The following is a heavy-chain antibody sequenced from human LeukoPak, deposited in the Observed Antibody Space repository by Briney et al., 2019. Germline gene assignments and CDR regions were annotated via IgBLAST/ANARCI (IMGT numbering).Heavy chain of an antibody. J-gene: IGHJ4*02. CDR2: ISGSGGST. CDR1: GFTFSSYA. V-gene: IGHV3-23*01. CDR3: AKDLSATTDY. D-gene: IGHD4-17*01. Sequence: GGSLRLSCAASGFTFSSYAMSWVRQAPGKGLEWVSTISGSGGSTYYVDSVKGRFTISRDNAKNTLYLQMNSLRAEDTAVYYCAKDLSATTDYWGQGTLVTVSS.